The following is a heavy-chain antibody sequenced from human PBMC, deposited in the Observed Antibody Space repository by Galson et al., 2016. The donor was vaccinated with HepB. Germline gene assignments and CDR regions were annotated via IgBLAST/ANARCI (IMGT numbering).Heavy chain of an antibody. Sequence: QSGAEVKKPGESLKISCKGSGSYLPSYWIGWVRQMPGKGLEWMGIIYPGDSDTRYSPSFQGHVTISADKSISTVYLQWSSLKASDTAMYYCAGVRGDLSQYWGQGTLVTVSS. CDR1: GSYLPSYW. V-gene: IGHV5-51*01. CDR2: IYPGDSDT. CDR3: AGVRGDLSQY. D-gene: IGHD3-16*02. J-gene: IGHJ4*02.